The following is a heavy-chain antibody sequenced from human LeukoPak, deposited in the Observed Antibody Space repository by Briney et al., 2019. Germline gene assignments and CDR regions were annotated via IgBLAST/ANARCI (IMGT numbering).Heavy chain of an antibody. D-gene: IGHD6-13*01. CDR3: ARLGSWYYYYYGMDV. V-gene: IGHV1-8*01. CDR2: MNPNSGNT. CDR1: GYTFTSYD. J-gene: IGHJ6*02. Sequence: ASVTVSCKASGYTFTSYDINWVRQATGQGLEWMGWMNPNSGNTGYPQKFQGRVTMTRNTSISTAYMELSSLRSEDTAVYYCARLGSWYYYYYGMDVWGQGTTVTVSS.